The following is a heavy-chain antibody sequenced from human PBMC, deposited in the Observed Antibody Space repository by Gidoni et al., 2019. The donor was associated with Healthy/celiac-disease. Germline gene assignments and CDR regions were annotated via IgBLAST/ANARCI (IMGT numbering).Heavy chain of an antibody. J-gene: IGHJ5*02. V-gene: IGHV1-69*02. CDR1: GGTFSSYT. CDR3: ARLSPYSGSHPPWFDP. Sequence: QVQLVQSGAEVKKPGSSVKVSCKASGGTFSSYTISWVRQAPRQGLEWRGRIIPILVIANYAQKFQGRVTITADKSTSTAYMELSSLRSEDTAVYYCARLSPYSGSHPPWFDPWGQGTLVTVSS. CDR2: IIPILVIA. D-gene: IGHD1-26*01.